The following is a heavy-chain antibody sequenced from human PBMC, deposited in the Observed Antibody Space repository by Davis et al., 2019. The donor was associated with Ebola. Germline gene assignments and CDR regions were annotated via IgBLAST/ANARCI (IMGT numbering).Heavy chain of an antibody. J-gene: IGHJ6*02. CDR2: ISAYNGNT. V-gene: IGHV1-18*01. Sequence: GESLKISCKASGYTFTSYGISWVRQAPGQGLEWMGWISAYNGNTNYAQKLQGRVTMTTDTSTSTAYMELRSLRSDDTAVYYCARSGYCSSTSCYWVSSYYYYGMDVWGQGTTVTVSS. CDR3: ARSGYCSSTSCYWVSSYYYYGMDV. CDR1: GYTFTSYG. D-gene: IGHD2-2*01.